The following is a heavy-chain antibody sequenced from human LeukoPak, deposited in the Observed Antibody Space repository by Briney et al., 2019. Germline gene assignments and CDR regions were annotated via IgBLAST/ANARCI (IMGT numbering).Heavy chain of an antibody. Sequence: SETLSLTCAVYGGSFSGYYWSWIRQPPGKGLEWIGEINHSGSTNYNPSLKSRVTISVDTSKNQFSLKLSSVTAADTAVYYCARDPDYYDSSGSPNLNDYWGQGTLVTVSS. CDR1: GGSFSGYY. CDR2: INHSGST. V-gene: IGHV4-34*01. J-gene: IGHJ4*02. CDR3: ARDPDYYDSSGSPNLNDY. D-gene: IGHD3-22*01.